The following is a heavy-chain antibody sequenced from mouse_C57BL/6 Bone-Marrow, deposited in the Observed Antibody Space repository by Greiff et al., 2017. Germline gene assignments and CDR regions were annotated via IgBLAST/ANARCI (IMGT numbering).Heavy chain of an antibody. CDR1: GYTFTSYW. J-gene: IGHJ2*01. CDR3: ARSFTTVVAFYFDY. CDR2: IDPSDSYT. D-gene: IGHD1-1*01. V-gene: IGHV1-50*01. Sequence: QVQLQQPGAELVKPGASVKLSCKASGYTFTSYWMQWVKQRPGQGLEWIGEIDPSDSYTNYNQKFKGKATLTVDTSSSTAYMQLSSLTSEDSAVYYCARSFTTVVAFYFDYWGQGTTLTVSS.